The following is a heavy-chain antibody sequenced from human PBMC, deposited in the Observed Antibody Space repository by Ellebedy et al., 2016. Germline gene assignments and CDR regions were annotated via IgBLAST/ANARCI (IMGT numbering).Heavy chain of an antibody. CDR2: IYTSGST. CDR1: GASITSYY. D-gene: IGHD1-26*01. CDR3: ARGRKVGTTDLDY. J-gene: IGHJ4*02. V-gene: IGHV4-4*07. Sequence: SETLSPTXTVSGASITSYYWNWIRQLAGKGLEWLGRIYTSGSTNFNPSSKNRVTMPVDTSKNEFSLKLSSVTAADTAVYYCARGRKVGTTDLDYWGQGTQVTVSS.